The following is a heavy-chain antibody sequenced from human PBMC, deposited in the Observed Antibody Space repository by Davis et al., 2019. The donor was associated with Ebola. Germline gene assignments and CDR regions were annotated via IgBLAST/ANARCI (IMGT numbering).Heavy chain of an antibody. Sequence: GESLKISCSASGFTFSSYAMHWVRQAPGKGLEYVSAISSNGDSTYYADSVKGRFTISRDNSKNTLYLQMNSLRAEDTAVYYCAREGASGKGFDPWGQGTLVTVSS. D-gene: IGHD3-10*01. V-gene: IGHV3-64*04. J-gene: IGHJ5*02. CDR1: GFTFSSYA. CDR2: ISSNGDST. CDR3: AREGASGKGFDP.